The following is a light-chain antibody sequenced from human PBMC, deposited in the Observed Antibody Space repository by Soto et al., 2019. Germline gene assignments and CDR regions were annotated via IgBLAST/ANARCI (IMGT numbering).Light chain of an antibody. V-gene: IGKV3-20*01. Sequence: DIVLTQSPCTLSLSPWERVTLSCRASQIVTSDYLAWYHQEPGQAPRLLIDGASNRATGIPDRFSGSGSGTDFTLSISRLEPGDFGMYFCHQYGSSPRTFGQGTKVDIK. CDR1: QIVTSDY. CDR3: HQYGSSPRT. J-gene: IGKJ1*01. CDR2: GAS.